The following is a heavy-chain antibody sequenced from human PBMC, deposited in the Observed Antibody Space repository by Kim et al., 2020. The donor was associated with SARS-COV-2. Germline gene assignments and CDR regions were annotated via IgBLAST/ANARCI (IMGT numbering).Heavy chain of an antibody. D-gene: IGHD5-12*01. CDR2: IYYSGST. V-gene: IGHV4-39*01. CDR1: GGSISSSSYY. J-gene: IGHJ4*02. CDR3: ARHDPQWLRFENYCDY. Sequence: SETLSLTCTVSGGSISSSSYYWGWIRQPPGKGLEWIGSIYYSGSTYYNPSLKSRVTISGDTSKNQFSLKLSSVTAADTAVYYCARHDPQWLRFENYCDYWGQGTPVTVSS.